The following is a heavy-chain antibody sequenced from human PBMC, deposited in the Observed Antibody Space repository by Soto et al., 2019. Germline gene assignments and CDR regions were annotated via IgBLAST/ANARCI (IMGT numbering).Heavy chain of an antibody. D-gene: IGHD4-17*01. Sequence: PSETLSLTCAVYGGSFSGYYWSWIRQPPGKGLEWIGEINHSGSTNYNPSLKSRVTISVDTSKNQFSLKLSSVTAADTAVYYCARGSRATVTNDYFQHWGQGTLVTVSS. CDR3: ARGSRATVTNDYFQH. J-gene: IGHJ1*01. CDR2: INHSGST. CDR1: GGSFSGYY. V-gene: IGHV4-34*01.